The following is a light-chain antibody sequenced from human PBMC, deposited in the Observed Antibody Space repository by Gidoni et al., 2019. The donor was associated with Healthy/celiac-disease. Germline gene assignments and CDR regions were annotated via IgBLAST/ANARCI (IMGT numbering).Light chain of an antibody. CDR2: EVS. Sequence: QSDLTQPASVSGSPGQSITISCTGTSSDVGGYNYVSWYQQHPGKAPKLMIYEVSNRPSGVSNRFSGSKSGNTASLTISGLQAEDEADYYCSSYTSSSRYVFGTGTKVTVL. CDR1: SSDVGGYNY. J-gene: IGLJ1*01. V-gene: IGLV2-14*01. CDR3: SSYTSSSRYV.